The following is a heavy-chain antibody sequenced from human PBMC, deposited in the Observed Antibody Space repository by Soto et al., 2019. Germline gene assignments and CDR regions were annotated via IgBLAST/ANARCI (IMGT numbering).Heavy chain of an antibody. CDR3: AKAPVGPDWYFDL. Sequence: DVQMLESGGGLVQPGGSLRPSCAASGFTFRSYTMSWVRQAPGKGLEWASGISGSGISTHYADTVKGRFTVSRDNSKNTLDLQTNSLRADDTVVYKCAKAPVGPDWYFDLWGRGTLVTVSS. J-gene: IGHJ2*01. CDR2: ISGSGIST. CDR1: GFTFRSYT. V-gene: IGHV3-23*01.